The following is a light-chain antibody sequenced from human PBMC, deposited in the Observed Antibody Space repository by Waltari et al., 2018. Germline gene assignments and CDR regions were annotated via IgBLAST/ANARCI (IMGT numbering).Light chain of an antibody. Sequence: DIQMTQSPSTLSASVGGRVTITCRASQNINNWVTWYQQKPGNDPKLLIYKASTLENGVPSRFSGSGFGTEFTLTISSLQPDDSATYYCQQYATSWSFGQGTKVEIK. V-gene: IGKV1-5*03. CDR1: QNINNW. CDR2: KAS. J-gene: IGKJ1*01. CDR3: QQYATSWS.